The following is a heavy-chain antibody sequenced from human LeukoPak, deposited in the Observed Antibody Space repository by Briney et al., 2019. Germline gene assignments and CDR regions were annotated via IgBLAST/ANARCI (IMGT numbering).Heavy chain of an antibody. CDR3: AKDRLGALLYFDS. Sequence: GGSLRLSCAASGFTVSSNYMSWVRQAPGKGLEWVSVIYSGGGTYYADSVKGRFTISRDNAKNSLYLQMNSLRAEDTAVYSCAKDRLGALLYFDSWGQGTLVTVSS. V-gene: IGHV3-66*01. J-gene: IGHJ4*02. D-gene: IGHD1-26*01. CDR1: GFTVSSNY. CDR2: IYSGGGT.